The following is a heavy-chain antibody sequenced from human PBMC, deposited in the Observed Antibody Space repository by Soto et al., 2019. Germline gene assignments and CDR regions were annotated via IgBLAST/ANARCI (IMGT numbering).Heavy chain of an antibody. J-gene: IGHJ4*02. CDR3: ARAPVYYGSGSYYKAFDY. CDR2: ISAYNGNT. Sequence: ASVKVSCKASGYTFTSYGISWVRQAPGQGLEWMGWISAYNGNTNYAQKLQGRVTMTTDTSTSTAYMELRSLRSDDTAAYYCARAPVYYGSGSYYKAFDYWGQGTLVTVSS. CDR1: GYTFTSYG. D-gene: IGHD3-10*01. V-gene: IGHV1-18*01.